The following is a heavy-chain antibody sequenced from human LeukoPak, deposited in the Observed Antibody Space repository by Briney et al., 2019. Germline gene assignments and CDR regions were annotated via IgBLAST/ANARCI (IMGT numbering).Heavy chain of an antibody. CDR2: ITHSGST. CDR3: ARIGCSGGSCYLNYYYGMDV. Sequence: SETLSLTCAVYGGTFSGYYWSWIRQPPGKGLEWIGEITHSGSTNYYPSLKSRLTISVATSKNQFSLKLSSVTAADTAVYYCARIGCSGGSCYLNYYYGMDVWGKGTTVTVSS. J-gene: IGHJ6*04. D-gene: IGHD2-15*01. V-gene: IGHV4-34*01. CDR1: GGTFSGYY.